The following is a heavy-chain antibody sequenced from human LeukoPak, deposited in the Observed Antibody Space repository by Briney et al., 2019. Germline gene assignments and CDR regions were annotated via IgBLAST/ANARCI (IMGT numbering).Heavy chain of an antibody. J-gene: IGHJ6*02. D-gene: IGHD2-15*01. Sequence: QAGGSLRLSCAASGFTFSSYGMHWVRQAPGNGLEWVAVIWFDGSYKYYADSVKGRFTISRDNSKNTLYLQMSSLRAEDTALYFRARDPSGGSYYYGMDVWGQGTTVTVSS. CDR2: IWFDGSYK. CDR1: GFTFSSYG. V-gene: IGHV3-33*01. CDR3: ARDPSGGSYYYGMDV.